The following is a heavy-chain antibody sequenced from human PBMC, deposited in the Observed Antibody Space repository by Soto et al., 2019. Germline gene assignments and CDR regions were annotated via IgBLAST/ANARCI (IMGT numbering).Heavy chain of an antibody. CDR2: INHSGST. CDR1: GGSFSGYY. D-gene: IGHD3-3*01. V-gene: IGHV4-34*01. CDR3: ARVYDFWSGKTSVGNYYGMDA. Sequence: SVTLSLSCALYGGSFSGYYWSWIPQPPRQGLEWIGEINHSGSTNYNPSLKSRVTISVDTSKNQFSLKLSSVTAADTAVYYCARVYDFWSGKTSVGNYYGMDAWGQGTTVT. J-gene: IGHJ6*02.